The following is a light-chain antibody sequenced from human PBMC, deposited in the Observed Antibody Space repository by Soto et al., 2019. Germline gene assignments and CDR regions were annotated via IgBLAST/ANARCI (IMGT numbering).Light chain of an antibody. CDR2: EVS. CDR3: SSYTSSSTRV. Sequence: QSVLTQPASVSGSPGQSITISCTGTSSDVGGYKYVSWYQRHPGKAPKLMIYEVSNRPSGVSNRFSGSKSGNTASLTISGLQAEDEADYYCSSYTSSSTRVFGGGTKLTVL. V-gene: IGLV2-14*01. CDR1: SSDVGGYKY. J-gene: IGLJ3*02.